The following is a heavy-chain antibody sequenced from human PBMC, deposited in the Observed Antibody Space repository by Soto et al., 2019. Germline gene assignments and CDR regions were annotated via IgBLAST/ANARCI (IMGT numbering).Heavy chain of an antibody. CDR2: ISWNSGSI. CDR1: GFTFDDYA. D-gene: IGHD6-13*01. J-gene: IGHJ4*02. V-gene: IGHV3-9*01. CDR3: AKGLDSSSWGVVDY. Sequence: GGSMRLSCAASGFTFDDYAMHWVRQAPGKGLEWVSGISWNSGSIGYADSVKGRFTISRDNAKNSLYLQMNSLRAEDTALYYCAKGLDSSSWGVVDYWGQGTLVTVSS.